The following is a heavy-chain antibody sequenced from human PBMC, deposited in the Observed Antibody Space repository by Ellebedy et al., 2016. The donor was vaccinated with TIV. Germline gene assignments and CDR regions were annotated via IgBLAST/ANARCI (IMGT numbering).Heavy chain of an antibody. CDR2: INHSGST. Sequence: MPSETLSLTCAVYGGSFSGYYWSWIRQPPGKGLEWIGEINHSGSTNYNPSLKSRVTVSVDTSKNQFSLKLSSVTAADTAVYYCARDTAMAPFDYWGQGTLVTVSS. V-gene: IGHV4-34*01. D-gene: IGHD5-18*01. J-gene: IGHJ4*02. CDR3: ARDTAMAPFDY. CDR1: GGSFSGYY.